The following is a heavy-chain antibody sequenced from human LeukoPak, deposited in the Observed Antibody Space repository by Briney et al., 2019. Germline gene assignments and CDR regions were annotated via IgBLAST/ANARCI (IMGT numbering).Heavy chain of an antibody. D-gene: IGHD6-13*01. V-gene: IGHV4-34*01. CDR3: ARPGIAAAGPRSLGNWFDP. CDR1: GGSFSGYY. J-gene: IGHJ5*02. Sequence: SGTLSLTCAVYGGSFSGYYWSWIRQPPGKGLEWIGEINHSGSTNYNPSLKSRVTISVDTSKNQFSLKLSSVTAADTAVYYCARPGIAAAGPRSLGNWFDPWGQGTLVTVSS. CDR2: INHSGST.